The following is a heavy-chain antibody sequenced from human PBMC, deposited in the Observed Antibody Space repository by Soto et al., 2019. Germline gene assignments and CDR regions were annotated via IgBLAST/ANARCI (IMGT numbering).Heavy chain of an antibody. CDR1: GYTFTDYY. CDR2: INPNSGGT. V-gene: IGHV1-2*02. D-gene: IGHD2-2*02. CDR3: ARDRIAGPAGYCTTNGCYTNCFDP. J-gene: IGHJ5*02. Sequence: EASVKVSCKTSGYTFTDYYIHWVRQAPGQGLEWMGWINPNSGGTNYPQNFQGRVTMTRNTSISTAYMELGRLRFDETATYHCARDRIAGPAGYCTTNGCYTNCFDPWGQGTLVTVSS.